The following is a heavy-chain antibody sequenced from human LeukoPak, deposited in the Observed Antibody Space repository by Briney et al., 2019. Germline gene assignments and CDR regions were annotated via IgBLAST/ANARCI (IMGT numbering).Heavy chain of an antibody. V-gene: IGHV1-8*01. Sequence: ASVKVSCKTSGYPFTTWEINWVRQAAGQRLEWMGWVRPNSGNTAYAQKFQGRVTMTRDTSISTAYMELSDLRFDDTAVYFCARGPRNDPWGQGTLVTVSS. J-gene: IGHJ5*02. CDR2: VRPNSGNT. D-gene: IGHD1-14*01. CDR3: ARGPRNDP. CDR1: GYPFTTWE.